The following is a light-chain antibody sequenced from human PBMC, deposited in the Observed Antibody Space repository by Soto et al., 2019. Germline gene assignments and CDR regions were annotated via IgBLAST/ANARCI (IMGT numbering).Light chain of an antibody. CDR1: QSVSSN. Sequence: EIVMTQSPATLSVSPGERATLSCRASQSVSSNLAWYQQKPGQAPRLLIYGASTRATGIPVRFSGSGSGTEFTLTISSLQSEDFAVYYCQQYNYWPPYTFGQGTKLEIK. J-gene: IGKJ2*01. V-gene: IGKV3-15*01. CDR2: GAS. CDR3: QQYNYWPPYT.